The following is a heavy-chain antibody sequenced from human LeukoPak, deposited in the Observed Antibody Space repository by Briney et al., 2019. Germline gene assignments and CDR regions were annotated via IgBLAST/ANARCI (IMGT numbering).Heavy chain of an antibody. Sequence: GGSLRLSCAVSGLTFNDAWVSWVRQAPGKGLEWVARITVGGTGNYAAPVRDRFTVSRDDSKASVFLQMNSLTTEDTAVYYCTTAPTRGWLPYFDSWGQGTVVTVSS. CDR3: TTAPTRGWLPYFDS. D-gene: IGHD5-24*01. J-gene: IGHJ4*02. V-gene: IGHV3-15*01. CDR1: GLTFNDAW. CDR2: ITVGGTG.